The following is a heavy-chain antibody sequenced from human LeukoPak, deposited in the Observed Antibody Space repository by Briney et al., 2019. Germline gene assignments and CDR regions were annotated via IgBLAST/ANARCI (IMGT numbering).Heavy chain of an antibody. J-gene: IGHJ5*02. CDR3: ARDYDSSSWYEGSWFDP. D-gene: IGHD6-13*01. CDR2: ISSSSSYI. Sequence: GGSLRLSCAASGFTFSSYSMNWVRQAPGKGLEWVSSISSSSSYIYYADSVKGRFTISRDNARNSLYLQMNSLRAEDTAVYYCARDYDSSSWYEGSWFDPWGQGTLVTVSS. CDR1: GFTFSSYS. V-gene: IGHV3-21*01.